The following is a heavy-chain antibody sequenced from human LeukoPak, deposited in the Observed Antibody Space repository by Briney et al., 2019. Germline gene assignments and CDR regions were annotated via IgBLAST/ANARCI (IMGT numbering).Heavy chain of an antibody. D-gene: IGHD1-26*01. CDR1: GFTFSNFA. Sequence: ASVKVSCKASGFTFSNFAVQWVRQARGQRFEWIGWIVVGSGNTNYAQKFQERVTITRDMSTSTAYMELSSLRSEDTAVYYCTSDPTFYSGRYCFDYWGQGTLVTVSS. V-gene: IGHV1-58*01. CDR3: TSDPTFYSGRYCFDY. CDR2: IVVGSGNT. J-gene: IGHJ4*02.